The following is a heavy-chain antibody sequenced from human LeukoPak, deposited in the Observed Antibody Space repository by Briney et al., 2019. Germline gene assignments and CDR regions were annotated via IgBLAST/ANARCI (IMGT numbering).Heavy chain of an antibody. D-gene: IGHD4-17*01. CDR2: IKQDGSEK. CDR3: ARVGDTVTREFDY. J-gene: IGHJ4*02. CDR1: GFTFSSYW. Sequence: GGSLRLSCAASGFTFSSYWMSWVRQAPGKGLEWAANIKQDGSEKYYVDSVKGRFTISRDNAKNSLYLQMNSPRAEDTAVYYCARVGDTVTREFDYWGQGTLVTVSS. V-gene: IGHV3-7*01.